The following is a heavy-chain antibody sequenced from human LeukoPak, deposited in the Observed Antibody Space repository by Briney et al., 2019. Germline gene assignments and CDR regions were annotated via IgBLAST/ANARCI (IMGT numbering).Heavy chain of an antibody. J-gene: IGHJ5*02. V-gene: IGHV4-59*12. Sequence: PSETLSLTCTVSGGSISSYYWSWIRQPPGKGLEWIGYIYYSGSTNYNPSLKSRVTISVDTSKNQFSLKLSSVTAADTAVYYCARVHIAARQMAWFDPWGQGTLVAVSS. CDR1: GGSISSYY. CDR2: IYYSGST. D-gene: IGHD6-6*01. CDR3: ARVHIAARQMAWFDP.